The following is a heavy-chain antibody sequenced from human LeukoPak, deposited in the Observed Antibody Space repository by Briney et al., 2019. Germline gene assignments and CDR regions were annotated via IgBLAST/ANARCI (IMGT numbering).Heavy chain of an antibody. CDR3: TRDKPNNGNGNFDY. J-gene: IGHJ4*02. Sequence: PGRSLRLSCAASGFTFSGSAMHGVRQASGKGLEWVGRIRSKANSYPTAYAASVKGRFTISRDDSKNMAYLQMNSLKTEDTAVYYCTRDKPNNGNGNFDYWGQGTLVTVSS. CDR1: GFTFSGSA. CDR2: IRSKANSYPT. D-gene: IGHD2-8*01. V-gene: IGHV3-73*01.